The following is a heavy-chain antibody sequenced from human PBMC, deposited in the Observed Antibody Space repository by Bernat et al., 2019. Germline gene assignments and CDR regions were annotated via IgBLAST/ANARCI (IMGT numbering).Heavy chain of an antibody. D-gene: IGHD3-16*01. Sequence: EAQLVESGGGLVQPGGSLRLSCAASGFSFSTSDMHWVRQAPGKRLEWVSFISGSSTTIYYADSVKGRFIISRDNGENSLYLQLSSLRVEDTAVYYCARDGKRRSNYGYDFDYWGQGTLVTVSS. CDR3: ARDGKRRSNYGYDFDY. V-gene: IGHV3-48*01. CDR1: GFSFSTSD. CDR2: ISGSSTTI. J-gene: IGHJ4*02.